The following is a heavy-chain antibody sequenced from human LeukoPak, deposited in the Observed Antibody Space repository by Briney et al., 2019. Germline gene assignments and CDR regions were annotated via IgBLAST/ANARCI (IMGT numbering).Heavy chain of an antibody. Sequence: GASVKVSCKASGYAFTSYDINWVRQATGQGLEWMGWMNPNSGNTGYAQKFQGRVTMTRNTSISTAYMELSSLRSEDTAVYYCARAIYGGNSFDYWGQGTLVTVSS. D-gene: IGHD4-23*01. CDR1: GYAFTSYD. V-gene: IGHV1-8*01. CDR2: MNPNSGNT. CDR3: ARAIYGGNSFDY. J-gene: IGHJ4*02.